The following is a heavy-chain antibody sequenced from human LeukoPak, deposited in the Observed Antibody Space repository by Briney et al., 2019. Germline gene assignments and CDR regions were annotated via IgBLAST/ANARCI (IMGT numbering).Heavy chain of an antibody. J-gene: IGHJ3*02. CDR2: ITGSGGST. CDR3: ASALRITMVRGVIGPFDI. CDR1: GFTFSSFA. V-gene: IGHV3-23*01. D-gene: IGHD3-10*01. Sequence: PGGSLRLSCAASGFTFSSFAMSWVRQAPGKGLEWVSAITGSGGSTRYADSVKGRFTISRDNSKNTLYLQMNSLRAEDTAVYYCASALRITMVRGVIGPFDIWGQGTMVTVSS.